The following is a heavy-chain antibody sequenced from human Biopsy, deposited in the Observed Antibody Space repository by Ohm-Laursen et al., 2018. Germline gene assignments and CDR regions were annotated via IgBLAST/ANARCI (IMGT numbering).Heavy chain of an antibody. CDR3: ARGGADFHGTDS. J-gene: IGHJ4*02. CDR1: GFTFSSYP. CDR2: ITRDGFYM. D-gene: IGHD3-3*01. Sequence: SLRLSCPASGFTFSSYPLTWVRQTPGKRLEWVSSITRDGFYMFYADSVKGRFTISRDYAKNLESLEMNSLRVEDTAVYYCARGGADFHGTDSWGQGTLVSVSS. V-gene: IGHV3-21*06.